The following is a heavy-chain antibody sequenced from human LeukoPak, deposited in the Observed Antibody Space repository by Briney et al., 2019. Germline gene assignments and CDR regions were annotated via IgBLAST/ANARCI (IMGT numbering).Heavy chain of an antibody. Sequence: GGSLRLSCAASGFTFSSYSMNWVRQAPGKGLEWGSYISGSSSTIYYADSVKGRFTISRDNGKNTLCLQMNSLRAEDTAVYYCARGSTYYDSSGQVPFDYWGQGTLVTVSS. J-gene: IGHJ4*02. V-gene: IGHV3-48*01. CDR1: GFTFSSYS. CDR2: ISGSSSTI. D-gene: IGHD3-22*01. CDR3: ARGSTYYDSSGQVPFDY.